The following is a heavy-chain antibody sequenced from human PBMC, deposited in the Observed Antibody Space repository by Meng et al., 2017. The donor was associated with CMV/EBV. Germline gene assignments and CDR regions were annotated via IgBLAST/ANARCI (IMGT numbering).Heavy chain of an antibody. CDR3: AKGSANSRPYYFDF. CDR2: ITGRGDDT. D-gene: IGHD3-3*01. J-gene: IGHJ4*02. CDR1: GFTFSDYA. Sequence: ETLSLTCAASGFTFSDYAMAWVRQAPGRGLEWVSAITGRGDDTYHADSVKGRLTISRDNSKNTLSLQMISLRAEDTAVYYCAKGSANSRPYYFDFWGRGTLVTVSS. V-gene: IGHV3-23*01.